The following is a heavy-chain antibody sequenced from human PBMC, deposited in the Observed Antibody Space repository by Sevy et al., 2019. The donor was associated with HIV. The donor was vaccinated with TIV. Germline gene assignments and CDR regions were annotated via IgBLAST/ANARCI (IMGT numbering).Heavy chain of an antibody. D-gene: IGHD6-13*01. CDR3: ARARARGYGSSWYEDY. V-gene: IGHV3-30-3*01. J-gene: IGHJ4*02. CDR1: GFTFSSYA. Sequence: GGSLRLSCAASGFTFSSYAMHWVRQAPGKGLEWVAVISYDGSNKYYADSVKGRFTISRDNSKNTLYLQMNSLRAEDTAVYYCARARARGYGSSWYEDYWGQGTLVTVSS. CDR2: ISYDGSNK.